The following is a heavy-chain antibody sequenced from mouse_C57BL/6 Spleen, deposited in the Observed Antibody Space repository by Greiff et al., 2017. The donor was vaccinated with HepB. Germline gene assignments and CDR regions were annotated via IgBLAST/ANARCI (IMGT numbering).Heavy chain of an antibody. CDR3: ARRNYYGSSYEGYFDY. CDR2: INPSTGGT. Sequence: VQLQQSGPELVKPGASVKISCKASGYSFTGYYMNWVKQSPEKSLEWIGEINPSTGGTTYNQKFKAKATLTVDKSSSTAYMQLKSLTSEDSAVYYCARRNYYGSSYEGYFDYWGQGTTLTVSS. CDR1: GYSFTGYY. V-gene: IGHV1-42*01. J-gene: IGHJ2*01. D-gene: IGHD1-1*01.